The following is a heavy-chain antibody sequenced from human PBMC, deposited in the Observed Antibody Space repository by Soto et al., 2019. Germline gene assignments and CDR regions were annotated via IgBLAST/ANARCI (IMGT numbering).Heavy chain of an antibody. J-gene: IGHJ5*02. CDR2: INAGYGNT. V-gene: IGHV1-3*01. CDR1: GYTFSSYA. CDR3: ARGVDCSGGSCYEDFNWFDP. Sequence: ASVKVSCKASGYTFSSYAMHWVRQAPGQRLEWMGWINAGYGNTKSSQKFQDRVTISRDTSASTAYMELSSLRSEDTAVHYCARGVDCSGGSCYEDFNWFDPWGQGTLVTVS. D-gene: IGHD2-15*01.